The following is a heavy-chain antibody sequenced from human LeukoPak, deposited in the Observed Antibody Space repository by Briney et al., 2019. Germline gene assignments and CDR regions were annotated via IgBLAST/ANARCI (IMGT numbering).Heavy chain of an antibody. CDR3: ARYCSSTSCPPTYYYYGMDV. D-gene: IGHD2-2*01. V-gene: IGHV1-69*13. CDR1: GGTFSSYA. J-gene: IGHJ6*04. Sequence: GASVKVSCKASGGTFSSYAISWVRQAPGQGLEWMGGIIPIVGTANYAQKFQGRVTITADESTSTAYMELSSLRSEDTAVYYCARYCSSTSCPPTYYYYGMDVWGKGTTVTVSS. CDR2: IIPIVGTA.